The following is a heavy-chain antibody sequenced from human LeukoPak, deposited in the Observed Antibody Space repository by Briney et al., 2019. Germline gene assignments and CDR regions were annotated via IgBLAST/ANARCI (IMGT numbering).Heavy chain of an antibody. V-gene: IGHV3-74*01. J-gene: IGHJ4*02. Sequence: GGSLRLSCAASGFSFKLYWMHWVRQVPGKGPVWVARINDDGSDTVYADSVKGRFTISRDDAKNMLFLQMNSLRGEDTAVYHCVRGGPSTWFWGQGTLVAVSS. CDR3: VRGGPSTWF. CDR1: GFSFKLYW. CDR2: INDDGSDT. D-gene: IGHD3-22*01.